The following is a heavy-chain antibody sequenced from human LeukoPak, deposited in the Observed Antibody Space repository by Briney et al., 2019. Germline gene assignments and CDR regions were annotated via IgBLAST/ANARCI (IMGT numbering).Heavy chain of an antibody. J-gene: IGHJ4*02. CDR3: ARGWGDYYDSSAYYYDS. D-gene: IGHD3-22*01. V-gene: IGHV4-4*07. CDR1: GASISSYY. CDR2: IYTSGST. Sequence: PSETLSLTCTVSGASISSYYWSWIRQPAGEGLEWIGRIYTSGSTNYNPSLKSRVTISVDKSKNQFSLKLSSVTAADTAVYYCARGWGDYYDSSAYYYDSWGQGTLVTVSS.